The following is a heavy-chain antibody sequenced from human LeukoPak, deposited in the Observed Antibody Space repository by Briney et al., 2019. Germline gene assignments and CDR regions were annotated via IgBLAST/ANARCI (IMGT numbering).Heavy chain of an antibody. D-gene: IGHD6-19*01. Sequence: SETLSLTCTVSGGARSSGGYYWSWIRQHPGKGLEWIGYIYYSGSTYYNPSLKSRVTISVDTSKYQFSLKLSSVTAADTAVYYCARTADTQWLVPRWFDPWGQGTLVTVSS. CDR1: GGARSSGGYY. CDR3: ARTADTQWLVPRWFDP. J-gene: IGHJ5*02. CDR2: IYYSGST. V-gene: IGHV4-31*03.